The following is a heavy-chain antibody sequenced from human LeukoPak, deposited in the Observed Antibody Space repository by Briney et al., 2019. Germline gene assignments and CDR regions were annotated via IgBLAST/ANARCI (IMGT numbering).Heavy chain of an antibody. CDR1: GYTFTSYD. CDR2: MNPNSGNT. CDR3: AREAAVAGRGGEDF. D-gene: IGHD6-13*01. Sequence: ASVKVSCKASGYTFTSYDINWVRQATGQGLEWMGWMNPNSGNTGYAQKFQGRVTMTTDTSTNTTYLELRSLSSDDTAVYYCAREAAVAGRGGEDFWGQGTLVTVSS. J-gene: IGHJ4*02. V-gene: IGHV1-8*01.